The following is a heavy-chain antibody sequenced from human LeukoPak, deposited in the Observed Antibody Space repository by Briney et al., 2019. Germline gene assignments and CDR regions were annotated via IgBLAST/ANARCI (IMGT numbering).Heavy chain of an antibody. CDR3: AREAGQLVGWFDP. CDR2: IYFSGST. CDR1: GGSISSYY. Sequence: PSETLSLTCTVSGGSISSYYWSWIRQPPGKGLEWIGYIYFSGSTNYNPSLKSRVTISVDTSKNQFSLKLSSVTAADTAVYYCAREAGQLVGWFDPWGQGTLVTVSS. V-gene: IGHV4-59*01. J-gene: IGHJ5*02. D-gene: IGHD6-13*01.